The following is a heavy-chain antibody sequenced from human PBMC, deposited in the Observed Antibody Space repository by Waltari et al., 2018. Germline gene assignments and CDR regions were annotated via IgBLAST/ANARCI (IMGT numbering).Heavy chain of an antibody. CDR1: GFTFSSYS. J-gene: IGHJ4*02. CDR3: ATEDRVDTAMVTDDY. CDR2: ISSSSSYI. V-gene: IGHV3-21*01. D-gene: IGHD5-18*01. Sequence: EVQLVESGGGLVKPGGSLRLSCAASGFTFSSYSMNWVRQAPGKGLEWVSSISSSSSYIDYADSVKGRFTISRDNAKNSLYLQMNSLRAEDTAVYYCATEDRVDTAMVTDDYWGQGTLVTVSS.